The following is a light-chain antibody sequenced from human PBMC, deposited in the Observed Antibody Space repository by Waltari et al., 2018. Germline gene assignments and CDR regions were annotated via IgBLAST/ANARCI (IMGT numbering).Light chain of an antibody. Sequence: VLTQSPGPLSLSPGERATLSCRASQSVGKYLAWYQQKPGQAPRLLIYHASTRAPGIPDRFSGSGSGTDFSLTISRLEPEDFAVYFCQKYDYLPATFGQGTKVEIK. J-gene: IGKJ1*01. CDR2: HAS. V-gene: IGKV3-20*01. CDR3: QKYDYLPAT. CDR1: QSVGKY.